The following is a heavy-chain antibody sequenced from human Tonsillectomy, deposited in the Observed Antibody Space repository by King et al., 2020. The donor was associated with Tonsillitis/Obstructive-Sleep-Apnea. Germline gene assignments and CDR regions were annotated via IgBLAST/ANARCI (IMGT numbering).Heavy chain of an antibody. CDR1: GFTFSSFW. J-gene: IGHJ3*02. D-gene: IGHD3-22*01. Sequence: VQLVESGGGLVQPGGSPRLSCAASGFTFSSFWMSWVRQAPGKGLEWVAXXXEDGSXXYXVXSVKGRFTISRDNAKNSLYLQMNSLRAEDTAVYYCARVLDYYDSSGYRPFDIWGQGTMVTVSS. CDR2: XXEDGSXX. CDR3: ARVLDYYDSSGYRPFDI. V-gene: IGHV3-7*03.